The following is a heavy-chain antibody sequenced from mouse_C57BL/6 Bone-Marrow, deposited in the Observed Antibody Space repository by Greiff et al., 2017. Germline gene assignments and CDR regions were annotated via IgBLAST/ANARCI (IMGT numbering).Heavy chain of an antibody. V-gene: IGHV2-2*01. CDR2: IWSGGST. J-gene: IGHJ2*01. CDR3: ARSTHYYGSSYDY. D-gene: IGHD1-1*01. CDR1: GFSFTSYG. Sequence: VQLQQSGPGLVQPSQSLSITCTVSGFSFTSYGVHWVRQSPGKGLEWLGVIWSGGSTDYTAAFISRLSISKDNSKSQVFFKMNSLQADDTAIYYCARSTHYYGSSYDYWGQGTTLTVSS.